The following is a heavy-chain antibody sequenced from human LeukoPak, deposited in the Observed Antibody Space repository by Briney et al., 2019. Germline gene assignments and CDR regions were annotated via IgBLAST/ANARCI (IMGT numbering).Heavy chain of an antibody. Sequence: GGSLRLSCSASGSTFSRFAMTWVRHLPGKGLEWVSTISGNGLQTFYADSVKGRFSVSRDNSKNIVYLQMDNLRADDSALYSCAKDANYLDSSGYFIPFDYWGPGTLVTVAS. J-gene: IGHJ4*02. V-gene: IGHV3-23*01. CDR1: GSTFSRFA. CDR2: ISGNGLQT. D-gene: IGHD3-22*01. CDR3: AKDANYLDSSGYFIPFDY.